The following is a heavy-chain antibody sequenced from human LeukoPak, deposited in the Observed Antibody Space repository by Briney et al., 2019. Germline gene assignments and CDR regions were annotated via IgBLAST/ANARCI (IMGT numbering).Heavy chain of an antibody. CDR1: GFTFDDYG. J-gene: IGHJ6*03. Sequence: GGSLRLSCAASGFTFDDYGTSWVRQAPGKGLEWVSGINWNGGSTGYADSVKGRFTISRDNAKNSLYLQMNSLRAEDTALYYCARDNYGSGSYYRISYYYYYYMDVWGKGTTVTVSS. CDR3: ARDNYGSGSYYRISYYYYYYMDV. CDR2: INWNGGST. V-gene: IGHV3-20*04. D-gene: IGHD3-10*01.